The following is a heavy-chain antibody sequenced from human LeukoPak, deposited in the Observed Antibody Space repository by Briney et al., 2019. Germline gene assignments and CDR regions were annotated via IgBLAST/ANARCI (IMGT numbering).Heavy chain of an antibody. J-gene: IGHJ3*01. Sequence: GRSLRLSCAASGFTFNDYAMHWVRQIPGKGLEWVGGVNWNSGVIAYGASMKGRSTISRDNAKNSLYLQVHSLTFEDTALYYCAKDLAVGTTPRVYAFDVWGQGALVTVSS. CDR3: AKDLAVGTTPRVYAFDV. D-gene: IGHD1/OR15-1a*01. V-gene: IGHV3-9*01. CDR1: GFTFNDYA. CDR2: VNWNSGVI.